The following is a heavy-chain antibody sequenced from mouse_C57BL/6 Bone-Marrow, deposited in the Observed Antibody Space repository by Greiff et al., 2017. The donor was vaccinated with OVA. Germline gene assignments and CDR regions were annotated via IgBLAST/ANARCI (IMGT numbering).Heavy chain of an antibody. V-gene: IGHV5-4*03. CDR2: ISDGGSYT. CDR3: ARGPWDWYFDG. J-gene: IGHJ1*03. Sequence: DVKLVESGGGLVKPGGSLKLSCAASGFTFSSYAMSWVRQTPEKRLEWVATISDGGSYTYYPDNVKGRFTISRDNAKNNLYLQMSHLKSEDTAMYYCARGPWDWYFDGWGTGTTVTVSS. CDR1: GFTFSSYA.